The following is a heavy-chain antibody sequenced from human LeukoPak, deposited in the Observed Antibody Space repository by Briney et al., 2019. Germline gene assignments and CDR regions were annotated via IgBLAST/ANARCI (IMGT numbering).Heavy chain of an antibody. CDR3: HICGF. V-gene: IGHV3-74*01. D-gene: IGHD2-2*01. CDR2: IESDGAST. J-gene: IGHJ4*02. Sequence: GGSLRLSCAASGFTFSTYWLHWVRQAPGKGLVWVSRIESDGASTTYADSVKGRFTISRDNAKNTLYLEMNSLRADDAAVYYCHICGFWGQGTLVTVSS. CDR1: GFTFSTYW.